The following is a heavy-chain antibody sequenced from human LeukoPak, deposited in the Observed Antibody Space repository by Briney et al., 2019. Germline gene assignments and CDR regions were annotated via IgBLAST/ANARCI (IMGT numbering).Heavy chain of an antibody. CDR3: ARYYGDRFYFDY. CDR2: IYPGDSDT. D-gene: IGHD4-17*01. Sequence: GESLKISRKGSGYSFTTYWTAWVRQMPGKGLEWMGIIYPGDSDTRYSPSFQGQVTISADKSISTAYLQWSSLKASDTAMFYCARYYGDRFYFDYWGQGTLVTVSS. V-gene: IGHV5-51*01. J-gene: IGHJ4*02. CDR1: GYSFTTYW.